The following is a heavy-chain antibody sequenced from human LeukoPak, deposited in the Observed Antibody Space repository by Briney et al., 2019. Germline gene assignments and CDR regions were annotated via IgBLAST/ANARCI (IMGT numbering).Heavy chain of an antibody. Sequence: ASVKVSCKVSGYTLTELSMHWVRQAPGKGLEWMGGFDPEDGETIYAQKFQGRVTMTEDTSTDTAYMELSSLRSEDTAVYYCATQRDYYDAFDIWGQGTMVTVSS. CDR1: GYTLTELS. V-gene: IGHV1-24*01. D-gene: IGHD3-10*01. J-gene: IGHJ3*02. CDR2: FDPEDGET. CDR3: ATQRDYYDAFDI.